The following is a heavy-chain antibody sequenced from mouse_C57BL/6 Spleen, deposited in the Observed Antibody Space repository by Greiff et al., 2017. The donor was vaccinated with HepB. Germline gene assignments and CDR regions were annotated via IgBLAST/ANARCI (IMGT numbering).Heavy chain of an antibody. D-gene: IGHD4-1*01. V-gene: IGHV5-4*01. CDR1: GFTFSSYA. CDR2: ISDGGSYT. CDR3: ARDRGSNWADAMDY. Sequence: DVQLVESGGGLVKPGGSLKLSCAASGFTFSSYAMSWVRQTPEKRLEWVATISDGGSYTYYPDNVKGRFTISRDNAKNNLYLQMSHLKSEDTAMYYCARDRGSNWADAMDYWGQGTSVTVSS. J-gene: IGHJ4*01.